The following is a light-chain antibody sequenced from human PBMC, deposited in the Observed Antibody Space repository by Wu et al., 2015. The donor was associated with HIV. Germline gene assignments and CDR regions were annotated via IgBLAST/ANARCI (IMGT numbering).Light chain of an antibody. Sequence: DIQMTQSPSSLSASVGDRVAITCRASQTISSYLNWYQQKPGQAPKLLIYAASSLQSGVPSRFSGSGSGTDFTLTISSLQPEDFATYYCQQSYSPLWTFGQGTKVEIK. CDR3: QQSYSPLWT. CDR2: AAS. CDR1: QTISSY. V-gene: IGKV1-39*01. J-gene: IGKJ1*01.